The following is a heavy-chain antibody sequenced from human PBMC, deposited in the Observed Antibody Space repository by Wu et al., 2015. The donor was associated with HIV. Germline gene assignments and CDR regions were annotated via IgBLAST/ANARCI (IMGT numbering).Heavy chain of an antibody. V-gene: IGHV1-2*02. D-gene: IGHD2-2*01. CDR1: GYTFTGYY. J-gene: IGHJ6*03. Sequence: QVQLVQSGAEVKKPGASVKVSCKASGYTFTGYYMHWVRQAPGQGLEWMGWINPNSGGTNYAQKFQGRVTMTRDTSISTAYMELSRLRSDDTAVYYCARGCSSTSCPGNVVNDIHGVYYMDVWGKGDHGHRLL. CDR3: ARGCSSTSCPGNVVNDIHGVYYMDV. CDR2: INPNSGGT.